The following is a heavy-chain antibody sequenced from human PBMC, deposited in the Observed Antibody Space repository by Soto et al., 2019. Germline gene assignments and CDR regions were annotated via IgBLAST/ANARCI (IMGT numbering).Heavy chain of an antibody. CDR1: GFTFSDHY. CDR3: ARVYVDDAFDI. CDR2: ISGSATTI. V-gene: IGHV3-11*01. D-gene: IGHD3-16*01. Sequence: QVSVVESGGGMVKPGGSLRLSCAASGFTFSDHYMSWIRQAPGKGLEWVSYISGSATTIYYADSVQGRFTISRDNAKHSLFLQMNSLRAEDTALYYCARVYVDDAFDIWGQGTRVTVSS. J-gene: IGHJ3*02.